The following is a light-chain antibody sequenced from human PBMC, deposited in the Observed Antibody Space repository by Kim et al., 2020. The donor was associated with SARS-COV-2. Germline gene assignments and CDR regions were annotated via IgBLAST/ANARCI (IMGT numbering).Light chain of an antibody. Sequence: QSVLTQPPSVSGAPGQTVTISCTGSGSNIGTDYDVHWYQQFPGRAPTLLIFDNDNRPSGVPDRFSGSKSGSSASLAITGLQADDEADYFCQSFDTRLSGSRIFGGGTQLTVL. V-gene: IGLV1-40*01. CDR3: QSFDTRLSGSRI. CDR2: DND. CDR1: GSNIGTDYD. J-gene: IGLJ2*01.